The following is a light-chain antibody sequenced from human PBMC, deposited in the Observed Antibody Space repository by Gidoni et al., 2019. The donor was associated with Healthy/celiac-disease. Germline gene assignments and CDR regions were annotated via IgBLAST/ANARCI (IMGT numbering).Light chain of an antibody. Sequence: EIGMTQSPATLSVSPRERATLSCRASQSVSSNVAWYQQKPGPAPRLLIYGASTRATGIPSRFSGSGSGTEFTLPISSLPSVDFAVYYCQHYLRPFTFGPGTKVDIK. CDR2: GAS. CDR3: QHYLRPFT. CDR1: QSVSSN. J-gene: IGKJ3*01. V-gene: IGKV3-15*01.